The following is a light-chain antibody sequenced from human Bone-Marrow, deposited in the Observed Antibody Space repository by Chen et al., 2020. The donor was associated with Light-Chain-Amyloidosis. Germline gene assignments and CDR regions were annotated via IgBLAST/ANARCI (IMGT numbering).Light chain of an antibody. V-gene: IGKV3-20*01. Sequence: EIVLTQSRGTLSLSIGEGANLSCRASQTISSNYLTWYQHTFGQAPRLLIYGSSSRATGIPDRFTGSGSGTDFTLTINRLEPEDFAMYYCQQYGTSPLTFGGGTKVEIK. J-gene: IGKJ4*01. CDR1: QTISSNY. CDR3: QQYGTSPLT. CDR2: GSS.